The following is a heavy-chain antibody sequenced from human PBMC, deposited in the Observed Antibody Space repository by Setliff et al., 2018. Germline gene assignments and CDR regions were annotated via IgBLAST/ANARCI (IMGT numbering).Heavy chain of an antibody. D-gene: IGHD2-15*01. V-gene: IGHV1-69*10. Sequence: ASVKVSCKASGGTFSSYAISWVRQAPGQGLEWMGGIIPILGIANYAQKFQGRVTITADNSTSTAYMELSSLRSEDTAVYYCARDLTRPLVVVPYGMDVWGQGTTVTVSS. CDR3: ARDLTRPLVVVPYGMDV. CDR2: IIPILGIA. J-gene: IGHJ6*02. CDR1: GGTFSSYA.